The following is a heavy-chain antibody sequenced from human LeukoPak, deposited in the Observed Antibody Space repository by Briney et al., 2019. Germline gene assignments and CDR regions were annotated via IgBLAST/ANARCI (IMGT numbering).Heavy chain of an antibody. V-gene: IGHV3-33*06. CDR3: AKDFRYSLGAFDI. Sequence: GGSLRLSCAASGFTFSSYAMHWVRQAPGKGLEWVALIWFDGNNKYFADSVKGRFTISRDNSKNTMQLQMNSLRAEDTAVYYGAKDFRYSLGAFDIWGQGTMVTVSS. CDR2: IWFDGNNK. D-gene: IGHD5-12*01. CDR1: GFTFSSYA. J-gene: IGHJ3*02.